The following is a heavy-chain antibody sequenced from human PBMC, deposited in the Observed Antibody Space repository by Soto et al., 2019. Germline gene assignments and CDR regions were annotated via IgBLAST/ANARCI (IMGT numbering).Heavy chain of an antibody. CDR2: VRSKTNGYAA. Sequence: GGSLRLSCAASGFTFTGSALEWVRQTSGKGLEWVGRVRSKTNGYAATYAASVNGRFTISRDDSKNTAYLQMNSLKTEDTAVYYCTRLSGDCTSASCLSLDYWGQGALVTVSS. CDR3: TRLSGDCTSASCLSLDY. D-gene: IGHD2-2*01. V-gene: IGHV3-73*01. CDR1: GFTFTGSA. J-gene: IGHJ4*02.